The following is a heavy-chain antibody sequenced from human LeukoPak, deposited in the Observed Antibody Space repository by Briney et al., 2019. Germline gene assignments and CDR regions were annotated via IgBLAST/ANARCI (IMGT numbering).Heavy chain of an antibody. Sequence: PGGSLRLSCAASGFTFSSYSMNWVRQAPGKGLEWVSSISSSSSYIYYADSVKGRFTISRDNAKNLLYLQMNSLRAEDTAVYYCASPGRGRGFSLYYFDYWGQGTLVTVSS. CDR2: ISSSSSYI. CDR1: GFTFSSYS. CDR3: ASPGRGRGFSLYYFDY. D-gene: IGHD2-15*01. V-gene: IGHV3-21*01. J-gene: IGHJ4*02.